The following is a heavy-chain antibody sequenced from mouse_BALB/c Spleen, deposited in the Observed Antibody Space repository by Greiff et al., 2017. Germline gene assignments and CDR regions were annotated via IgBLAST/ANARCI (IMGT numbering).Heavy chain of an antibody. CDR2: IWAGGST. D-gene: IGHD2-14*01. CDR3: AREGRYDWFAY. V-gene: IGHV2-9*02. Sequence: VQLKQSGPGLVAPSQSLSITCTVSGFSLTSYGVHWVRQPPGKGLEWLGVIWAGGSTNYNSALMSRLSISKDNSKSQVFLKMNSLQTDDTAMYYCAREGRYDWFAYWGQGTLVTVSA. CDR1: GFSLTSYG. J-gene: IGHJ3*01.